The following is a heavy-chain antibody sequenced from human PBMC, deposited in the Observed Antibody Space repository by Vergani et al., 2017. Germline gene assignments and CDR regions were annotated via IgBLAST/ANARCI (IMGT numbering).Heavy chain of an antibody. V-gene: IGHV4-34*02. CDR1: GGPFRGYY. CDR2: IDHSGSA. J-gene: IGHJ3*02. CDR3: ARNPYCGGDCYSAAFDI. Sequence: QVQLQQSGAGLLKPSETLSLTCGLYGGPFRGYYWSWIRQSPGKGLEWIGEIDHSGSANYNPSLKSRVTISVDTSKNQFSLKLSSVTAADTAVYYCARNPYCGGDCYSAAFDIWGQGTMVTVSS. D-gene: IGHD2-21*02.